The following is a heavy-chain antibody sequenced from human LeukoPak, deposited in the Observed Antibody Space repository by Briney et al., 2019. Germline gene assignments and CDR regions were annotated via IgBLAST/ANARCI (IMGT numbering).Heavy chain of an antibody. V-gene: IGHV3-74*01. Sequence: GRSLRLSCAASGFTFSTYWMHWVRQVPGKGLVWASRINRDGSTTDYADAVKGRFTISRDNAKNTLYLEMNSLRAEDTAVYYCAPEGGYSYDYWGQGTLVTVSS. D-gene: IGHD5-12*01. CDR1: GFTFSTYW. CDR2: INRDGSTT. CDR3: APEGGYSYDY. J-gene: IGHJ4*02.